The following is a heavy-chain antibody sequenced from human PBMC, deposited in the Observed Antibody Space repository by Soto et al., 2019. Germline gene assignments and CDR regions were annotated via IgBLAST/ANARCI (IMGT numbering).Heavy chain of an antibody. CDR1: GGSISRGGYY. Sequence: QVQLQESGPGLVKPSQTLSRTCTVSGGSISRGGYYWSWIRQHPGKGLEWIGYISYSGSTYYNPSLQSRVTISVDTSKDQFYLKHSSVTAADTAVYYCAREGAGPKGSSSWPDDAFDIWGQGTMVTVSS. CDR2: ISYSGST. J-gene: IGHJ3*02. D-gene: IGHD6-13*01. V-gene: IGHV4-31*03. CDR3: AREGAGPKGSSSWPDDAFDI.